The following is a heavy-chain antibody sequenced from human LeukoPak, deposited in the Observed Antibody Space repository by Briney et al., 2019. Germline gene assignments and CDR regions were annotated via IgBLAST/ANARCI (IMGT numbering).Heavy chain of an antibody. Sequence: ASVKVSCKASGGTFSSYAISWVRQAPGQGLEWMGGIIPIFGTANYAQKFQGRVTITADKSTSTAYMELSSLSSVTAADTAVYYCARGCKYRYYYYYYMDVWGKGTTVTISS. CDR2: IIPIFGTA. J-gene: IGHJ6*03. CDR1: GGTFSSYA. D-gene: IGHD2-2*01. CDR3: ARGCKYRYYYYYYMDV. V-gene: IGHV1-69*06.